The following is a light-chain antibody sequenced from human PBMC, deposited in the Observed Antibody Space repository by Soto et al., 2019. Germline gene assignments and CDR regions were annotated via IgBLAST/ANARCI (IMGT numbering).Light chain of an antibody. CDR3: QKYNNWTT. V-gene: IGKV3-15*01. Sequence: EIVMTQSPATLSVSPGERATLSCRASQSVSSNLAWYQQKPGQAPRLLIYGASTRATGIPARFSGSGSGTEFTITISSLQFEDFAVYYCQKYNNWTTFGPGTKVDIK. CDR1: QSVSSN. CDR2: GAS. J-gene: IGKJ3*01.